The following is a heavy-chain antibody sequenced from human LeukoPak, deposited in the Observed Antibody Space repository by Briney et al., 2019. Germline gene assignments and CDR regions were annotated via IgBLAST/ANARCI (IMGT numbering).Heavy chain of an antibody. D-gene: IGHD6-13*01. Sequence: GESLKISCKGSGYSFTSYWIGWVRQMPGKGLEWMGIIYPGDSDTRYSPSFQGQVTISADKSISTAYLQLSSLKASDTAMYFCARADSSSWYMDDYWGQGTLVTVSS. CDR3: ARADSSSWYMDDY. V-gene: IGHV5-51*01. CDR2: IYPGDSDT. J-gene: IGHJ4*02. CDR1: GYSFTSYW.